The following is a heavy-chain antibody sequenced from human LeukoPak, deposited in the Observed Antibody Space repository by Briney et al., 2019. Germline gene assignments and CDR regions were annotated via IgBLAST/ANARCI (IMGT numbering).Heavy chain of an antibody. CDR2: INPNSGGT. V-gene: IGHV1-2*02. J-gene: IGHJ5*02. D-gene: IGHD3-10*01. Sequence: ASVKVSCKASGYTFTGYYMHWVRQAPGQGLEWMGWINPNSGGTNYAQKFQGRVTMTRDTSISTAYMELSRLRSDDTAVYYCARDQGGLLWFGELFPITDNWFDPWGQGTLVTVSS. CDR3: ARDQGGLLWFGELFPITDNWFDP. CDR1: GYTFTGYY.